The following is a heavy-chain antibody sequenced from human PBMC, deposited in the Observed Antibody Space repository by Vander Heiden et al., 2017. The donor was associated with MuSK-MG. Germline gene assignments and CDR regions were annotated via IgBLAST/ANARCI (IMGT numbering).Heavy chain of an antibody. V-gene: IGHV4-59*01. Sequence: QVQLQESGPGLVKPSETLSLTCTVSGGSISSYYWNWIRQPPGKGLEWIGYIYYSGSTNSNPSLRSRVTISVDTSKNQFSLKLSSVTAADTAVYYCARGTYSSSLYFQEWGQGTLVTVSS. D-gene: IGHD6-13*01. CDR1: GGSISSYY. CDR2: IYYSGST. J-gene: IGHJ1*01. CDR3: ARGTYSSSLYFQE.